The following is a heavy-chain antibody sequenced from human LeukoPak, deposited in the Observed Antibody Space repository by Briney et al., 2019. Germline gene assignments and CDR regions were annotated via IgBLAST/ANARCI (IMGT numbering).Heavy chain of an antibody. D-gene: IGHD2-2*03. V-gene: IGHV4-59*01. CDR1: GVPISSYY. CDR2: IYYSGNT. Sequence: PSETLSLTCTVSGVPISSYYWSWIRQPPGKGLEWIGYIYYSGNTNYNPSLKSRVTISVDTSKNQFSLKLSSVTAADTAVYYCARVGDPGYCSSTSCFSFDSWGQGILVTVSS. CDR3: ARVGDPGYCSSTSCFSFDS. J-gene: IGHJ4*02.